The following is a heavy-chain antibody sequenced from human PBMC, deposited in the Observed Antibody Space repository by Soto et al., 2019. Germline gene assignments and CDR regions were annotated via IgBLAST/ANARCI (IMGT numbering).Heavy chain of an antibody. Sequence: SETLSLTCTVSGGSISSSSYYWGWIRQPPGKGLEWIGSIYYSGSTYYNPSLKSRVTISVDTSKNQFSLKLSSVTAADTAVYYCSGLRFLGVDVWGKGTTVTVSS. CDR1: GGSISSSSYY. V-gene: IGHV4-39*01. CDR3: SGLRFLGVDV. D-gene: IGHD3-3*01. CDR2: IYYSGST. J-gene: IGHJ6*04.